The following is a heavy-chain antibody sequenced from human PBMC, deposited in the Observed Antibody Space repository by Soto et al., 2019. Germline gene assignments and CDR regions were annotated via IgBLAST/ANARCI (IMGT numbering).Heavy chain of an antibody. CDR1: GFTFSSYS. CDR3: ASAFHSSSWYLTGGDY. V-gene: IGHV3-48*02. Sequence: EVQLVESGGGLVQPGGSLRLSCAASGFTFSSYSMNWVRQAPGKGLEWVSYISSSSSTIYYADSVKGRFTISRDNAKNSLYLQMNSLRDEDTAVYYCASAFHSSSWYLTGGDYWGQGTLVTVSS. CDR2: ISSSSSTI. D-gene: IGHD6-13*01. J-gene: IGHJ4*02.